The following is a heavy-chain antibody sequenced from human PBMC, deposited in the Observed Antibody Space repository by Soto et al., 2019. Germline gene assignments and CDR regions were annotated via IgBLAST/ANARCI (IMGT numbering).Heavy chain of an antibody. CDR2: IYYSGST. V-gene: IGHV4-59*12. CDR3: ARSVFP. CDR1: GGSISGYF. Sequence: SETLSLTCTVSGGSISGYFWSWMRQPPGKELEWIGYIYYSGSTNYNPSLKSRITMSVDSSKNQFSLKLSSVTAADTAIYYCARSVFPWGQGTLGTVSS. J-gene: IGHJ5*02.